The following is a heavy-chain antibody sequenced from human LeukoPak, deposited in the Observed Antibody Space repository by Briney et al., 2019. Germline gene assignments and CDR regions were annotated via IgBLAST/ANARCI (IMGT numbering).Heavy chain of an antibody. J-gene: IGHJ4*02. V-gene: IGHV4-59*01. CDR3: ARVVGYNSHYFDY. CDR2: IYYSGST. CDR1: GGSISSYY. Sequence: SETLSLTCTVSGGSISSYYWSWIRQPPGKGLEWIGYIYYSGSTNYNPSLKSRVTISVDTSKNQFSLKLSSVTAADTAVYYCARVVGYNSHYFDYWGQGTLVTVSS. D-gene: IGHD5-24*01.